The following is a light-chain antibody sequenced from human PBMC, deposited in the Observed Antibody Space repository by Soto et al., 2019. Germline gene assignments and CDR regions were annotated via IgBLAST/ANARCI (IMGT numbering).Light chain of an antibody. CDR3: KQYINDLPA. CDR2: GAS. CDR1: QSMGSN. J-gene: IGKJ1*01. Sequence: EIVMTQSPATMSVSPGERATLSCRASQSMGSNVAWYQQKPGQAPRLLIYGASTRAAGIPARFSGSGPGTEFPLTIRSLQAEDVAVYYCKQYINDLPAFGQGTKVDIK. V-gene: IGKV3-15*01.